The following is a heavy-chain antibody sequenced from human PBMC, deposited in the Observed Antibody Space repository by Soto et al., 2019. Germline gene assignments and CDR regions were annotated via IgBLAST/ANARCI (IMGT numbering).Heavy chain of an antibody. J-gene: IGHJ6*02. Sequence: GGSLRLSCAASGFTFSSYAMSWVRQAPGKGLEWVSAISGSGGSTYYADSVKGRFTISRDNSKNTLYLQMNSLRAEDTAVYYCARDFRLWSNYYYYGMDVWGQGTTVTVSS. CDR3: ARDFRLWSNYYYYGMDV. V-gene: IGHV3-23*01. CDR1: GFTFSSYA. D-gene: IGHD5-18*01. CDR2: ISGSGGST.